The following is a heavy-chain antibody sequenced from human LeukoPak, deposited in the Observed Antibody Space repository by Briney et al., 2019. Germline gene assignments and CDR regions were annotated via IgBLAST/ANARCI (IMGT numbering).Heavy chain of an antibody. CDR1: GYSFTSYW. CDR3: ARLSVVPAATNWFDP. D-gene: IGHD2-2*01. J-gene: IGHJ5*02. Sequence: AGESLKISCKGSGYSFTSYWIGWVRQMPGKGLEWMGIIYPGDSDTRYSPSFQGQVTISADKSISTAYLQWSSLKASDTAMYYSARLSVVPAATNWFDPWGQGTLVTVSS. V-gene: IGHV5-51*01. CDR2: IYPGDSDT.